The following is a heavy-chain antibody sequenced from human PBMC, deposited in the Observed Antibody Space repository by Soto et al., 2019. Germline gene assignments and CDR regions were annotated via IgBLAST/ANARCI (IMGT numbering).Heavy chain of an antibody. J-gene: IGHJ6*02. CDR1: GGSISSSNW. Sequence: SETLSLTCAVSGGSISSSNWWSWVRQPPGKGLEWIGEIYHSGSTNYNPSLKSRVTISVDKSKNQFSLKLSSVTAADTAVYYCARDLGIAVAGTELYKYYGMDVWGQGTTVT. CDR3: ARDLGIAVAGTELYKYYGMDV. V-gene: IGHV4-4*02. D-gene: IGHD6-19*01. CDR2: IYHSGST.